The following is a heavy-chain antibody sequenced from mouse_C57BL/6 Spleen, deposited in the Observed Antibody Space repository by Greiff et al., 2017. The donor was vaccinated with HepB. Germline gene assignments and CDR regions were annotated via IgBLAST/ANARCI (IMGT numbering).Heavy chain of an antibody. CDR2: IYPRSGNT. V-gene: IGHV1-81*01. J-gene: IGHJ4*01. CDR3: ARDYGGYYYAMDY. D-gene: IGHD2-4*01. CDR1: GYTFTSYG. Sequence: VKLQQSGAELARPGASVKLSCKASGYTFTSYGISWVKQRTGQGLEWIGEIYPRSGNTYYNEKFKGKATLTADKSSSTAYMELRSLTSEDSAVYFCARDYGGYYYAMDYWGQGTSVTVSS.